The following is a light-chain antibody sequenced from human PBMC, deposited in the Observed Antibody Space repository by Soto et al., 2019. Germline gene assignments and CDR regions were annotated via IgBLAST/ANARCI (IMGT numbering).Light chain of an antibody. J-gene: IGLJ1*01. V-gene: IGLV2-8*01. CDR2: EVN. Sequence: QSVLTQPPSASGSPGQSVAISCTGTSSDVGATDYVSWYQQHSGKAPKLLLYEVNKRPSGVPDRFSGSKSGNTASLTVSALQADDEADYYCISHAGASHVLGTGTKLTVL. CDR3: ISHAGASHV. CDR1: SSDVGATDY.